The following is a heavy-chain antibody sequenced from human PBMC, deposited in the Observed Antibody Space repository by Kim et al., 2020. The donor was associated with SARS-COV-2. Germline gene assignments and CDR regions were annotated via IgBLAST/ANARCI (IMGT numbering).Heavy chain of an antibody. Sequence: SETLSLTCTVSGGSISSSSYYWGWIRQPPGKGLEWIGSIYYSGSTYYNPSLKSRVTISVDTSKNQFSLKLSSVTAADTAVYYCARHRWLQLYDAFDIWGQGTMVTVSS. CDR3: ARHRWLQLYDAFDI. V-gene: IGHV4-39*01. J-gene: IGHJ3*02. CDR2: IYYSGST. D-gene: IGHD1-1*01. CDR1: GGSISSSSYY.